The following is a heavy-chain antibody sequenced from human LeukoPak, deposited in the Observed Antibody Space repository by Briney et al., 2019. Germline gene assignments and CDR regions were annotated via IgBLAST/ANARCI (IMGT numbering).Heavy chain of an antibody. D-gene: IGHD4-17*01. CDR2: ISYDGSNE. CDR1: GFTFSSYA. J-gene: IGHJ4*02. Sequence: PGGSLRLSCAASGFTFSSYAMHWVRQAPGKGLEWVAVISYDGSNEYYADSVRGRFTISRDNSKNTLYLQMNSLRAEDTAVYYCAKLYNDYGDENFDYWGQGTLVTVSS. CDR3: AKLYNDYGDENFDY. V-gene: IGHV3-30*04.